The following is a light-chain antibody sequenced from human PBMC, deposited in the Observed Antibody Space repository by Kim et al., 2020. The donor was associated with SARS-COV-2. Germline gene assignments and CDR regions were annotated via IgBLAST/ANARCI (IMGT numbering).Light chain of an antibody. Sequence: SYELTQPPSVSVAPGNPATITCGGNDIGSKRVQWYQQKAGQAPVLVIYDDGERPAGIPERFSASDSGNTATLTISRVEAGDEADYYCQVWGSISDQVVFGGGTQLTVL. V-gene: IGLV3-21*03. J-gene: IGLJ2*01. CDR1: DIGSKR. CDR2: DDG. CDR3: QVWGSISDQVV.